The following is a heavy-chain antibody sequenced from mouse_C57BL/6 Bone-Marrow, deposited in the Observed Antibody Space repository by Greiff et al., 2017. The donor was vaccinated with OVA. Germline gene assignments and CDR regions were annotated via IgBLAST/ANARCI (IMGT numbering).Heavy chain of an antibody. Sequence: VQLQESGAELVKPGASLKVSCTASGFTFTSYWMHWVQQTPGQGLEWIGRINSSDSDTNYTQKVKGKATFTVDKSTSTAYLQLSSLTSEDTAVYYCAIMDTSVGAYAWFADWGTGTTVTVS. CDR1: GFTFTSYW. CDR2: INSSDSDT. V-gene: IGHV1-74*01. J-gene: IGHJ1*03. CDR3: AIMDTSVGAYAWFAD. D-gene: IGHD1-1*02.